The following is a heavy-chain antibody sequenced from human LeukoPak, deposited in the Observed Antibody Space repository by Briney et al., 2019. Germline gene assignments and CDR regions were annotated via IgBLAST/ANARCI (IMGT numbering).Heavy chain of an antibody. J-gene: IGHJ4*02. CDR2: IKEDGSDQ. V-gene: IGHV3-7*01. Sequence: GGSLRLSCAASGFSFSSHWMSWVRQSPGRGLEWVANIKEDGSDQRYVDSVKGRFTISRDNAKNSLYLQMNSLRAEDTALYYCARGGASSIPFDCWGQGTLVTVSS. D-gene: IGHD2-21*01. CDR1: GFSFSSHW. CDR3: ARGGASSIPFDC.